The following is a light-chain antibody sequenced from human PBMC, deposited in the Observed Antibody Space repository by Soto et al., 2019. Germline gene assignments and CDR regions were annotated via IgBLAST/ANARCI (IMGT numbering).Light chain of an antibody. V-gene: IGLV1-51*01. CDR3: GAWDDSLSAYV. J-gene: IGLJ1*01. Sequence: SVLTQPPSVSAAPGQKVSISCSGSTSNIAKNHVSWYQRLPGTAPKLLFYDNDKRPSGIPDRFSASKSATSSTLDITGLQTGDEADYLCGAWDDSLSAYVFGTGTKAT. CDR2: DND. CDR1: TSNIAKNH.